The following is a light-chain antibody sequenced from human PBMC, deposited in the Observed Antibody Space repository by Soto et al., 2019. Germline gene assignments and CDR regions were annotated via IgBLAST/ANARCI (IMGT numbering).Light chain of an antibody. Sequence: DIQMTQSPSSLSASVGDRITISCRASQGISHYLAWYQQRPGRVPKLLIYGASILFSGVPSRFSGSGSGTDFTLTISRLQPEDVATYYCQKYNSAPRTFGPGTRVEI. CDR1: QGISHY. V-gene: IGKV1-27*01. CDR3: QKYNSAPRT. J-gene: IGKJ1*01. CDR2: GAS.